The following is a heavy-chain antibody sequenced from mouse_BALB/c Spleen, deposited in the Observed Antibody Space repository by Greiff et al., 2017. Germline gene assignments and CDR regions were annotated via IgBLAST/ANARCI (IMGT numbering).Heavy chain of an antibody. V-gene: IGHV2-6-7*01. CDR1: GFSLTGYG. J-gene: IGHJ2*01. CDR3: ARSDYYGSYYFDY. CDR2: IWGDGST. D-gene: IGHD1-1*01. Sequence: VQLQQSGPGLVAPSQSLSITCTVSGFSLTGYGVNWVRQPPGKGLEWLGMIWGDGSTDYNSALKSRLSISKDNSKSQVFLKMNSLQTDDTARYYCARSDYYGSYYFDYWGQGTTLTVSS.